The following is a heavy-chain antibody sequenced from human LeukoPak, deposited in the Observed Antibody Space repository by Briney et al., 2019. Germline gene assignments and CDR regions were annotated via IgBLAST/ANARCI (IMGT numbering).Heavy chain of an antibody. CDR1: GYTFTSYD. Sequence: VASVKVSCKASGYTFTSYDINWVRQATGQGLEWMGWMNPNSGNTGYAQKFQGRVTMTRNTSISTAYMELSSLRSEDTAVYYCAREVVVPAAPGWDYYYYYGMDVWGQGTTVTVSS. J-gene: IGHJ6*02. V-gene: IGHV1-8*01. CDR2: MNPNSGNT. CDR3: AREVVVPAAPGWDYYYYYGMDV. D-gene: IGHD2-2*01.